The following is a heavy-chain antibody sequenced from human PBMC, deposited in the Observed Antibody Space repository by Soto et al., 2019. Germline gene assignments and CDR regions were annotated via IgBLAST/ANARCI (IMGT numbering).Heavy chain of an antibody. Sequence: QVQLVQSGPEVKKPGASVKVSCKASGYSFSSYGITWVRQAPGQGLEWMGWISPSTGETNYAQKFQGRVTVTTDRSTTTAYLQLSSLRPNDTAVYYCARDWYPRFDPWCPGTLVPVSS. J-gene: IGHJ5*02. CDR1: GYSFSSYG. CDR2: ISPSTGET. CDR3: ARDWYPRFDP. D-gene: IGHD6-13*01. V-gene: IGHV1-18*01.